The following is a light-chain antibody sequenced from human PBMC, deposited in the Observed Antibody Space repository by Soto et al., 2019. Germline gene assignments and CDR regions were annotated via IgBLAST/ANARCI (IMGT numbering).Light chain of an antibody. Sequence: QSALTQPASVSGSLGQSVTISCTGSNSDVGGYDYVSWFQQHPGKAPQLIIFDVFNRPSGVSSRFSGSKSGYTASLTISVLQAEDEADYYCCSYTDNATPVFGGGTMLTVL. J-gene: IGLJ2*01. CDR1: NSDVGGYDY. CDR2: DVF. CDR3: CSYTDNATPV. V-gene: IGLV2-14*01.